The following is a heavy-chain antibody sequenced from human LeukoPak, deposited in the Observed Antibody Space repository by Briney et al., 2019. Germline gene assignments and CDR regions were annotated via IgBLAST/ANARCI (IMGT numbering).Heavy chain of an antibody. CDR2: ITYDGSA. J-gene: IGHJ4*02. CDR3: ARQFATASADTRGYFDF. D-gene: IGHD2-2*01. V-gene: IGHV4-39*01. Sequence: PSETLSLACSVSGASISSSNDYWGWIRQAPGKGLEWIGSITYDGSAHYNPSLMSRATILVDTSKNQSSLKLSSVTAADAAMYYCARQFATASADTRGYFDFWGQGTVVTVSS. CDR1: GASISSSNDY.